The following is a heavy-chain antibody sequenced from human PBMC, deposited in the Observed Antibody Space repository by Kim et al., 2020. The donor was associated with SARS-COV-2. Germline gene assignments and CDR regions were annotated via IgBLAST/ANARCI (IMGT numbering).Heavy chain of an antibody. V-gene: IGHV4-4*06. CDR3: TRVPGTTSAFWDAFDI. D-gene: IGHD1-1*01. J-gene: IGHJ3*02. Sequence: PKSRVTMSVDTSKNQFSLKLSSVTAADTAVYYCTRVPGTTSAFWDAFDIWGQGTMVTVSS.